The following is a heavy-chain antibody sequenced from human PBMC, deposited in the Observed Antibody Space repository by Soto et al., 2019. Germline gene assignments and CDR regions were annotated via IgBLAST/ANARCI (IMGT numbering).Heavy chain of an antibody. Sequence: EVQLVESGGGLVQPGGSLRLSCAGSGFTFSTYSMDWVRQAPGKGLEWISYISGSGGTIYYADSVKGRFTVSRDNAKNSLYLQMSSLRDEDTAVYYCVRDAGSLGYLGQGTLVTVSS. CDR3: VRDAGSLGY. V-gene: IGHV3-48*02. CDR1: GFTFSTYS. J-gene: IGHJ4*02. CDR2: ISGSGGTI.